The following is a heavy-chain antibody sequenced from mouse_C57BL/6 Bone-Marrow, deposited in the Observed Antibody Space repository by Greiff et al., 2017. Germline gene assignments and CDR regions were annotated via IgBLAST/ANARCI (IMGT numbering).Heavy chain of an antibody. CDR3: TTWRYYYGSSYAWYFDV. Sequence: VQLQQSGAELVRPGASVKLSCTASGFNIKDDYMHWVKQRPEQGLEWIGWIDPENGDTEYASKFQGKATITADTSSNTAYLQLSSLTSEDTAVYYCTTWRYYYGSSYAWYFDVWGTGTTVTVSS. D-gene: IGHD1-1*01. CDR2: IDPENGDT. V-gene: IGHV14-4*01. J-gene: IGHJ1*03. CDR1: GFNIKDDY.